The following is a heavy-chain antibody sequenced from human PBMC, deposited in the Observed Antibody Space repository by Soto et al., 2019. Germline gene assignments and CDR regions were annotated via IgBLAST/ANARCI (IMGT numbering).Heavy chain of an antibody. D-gene: IGHD2-15*01. Sequence: GGSLRLSCAASGFTFSSYAMHWVRQAPGKGLEWVAVISYDGSNKYYADSVKGRFTISRDNSKNTLYLQMNSLRAEDTAVYYCARPFEDQVAFDYWGQGTLVTVSS. J-gene: IGHJ4*02. CDR3: ARPFEDQVAFDY. CDR2: ISYDGSNK. V-gene: IGHV3-30-3*01. CDR1: GFTFSSYA.